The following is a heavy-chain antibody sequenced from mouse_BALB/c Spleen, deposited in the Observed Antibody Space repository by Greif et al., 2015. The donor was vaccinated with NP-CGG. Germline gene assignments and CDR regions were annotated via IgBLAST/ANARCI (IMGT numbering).Heavy chain of an antibody. J-gene: IGHJ3*01. Sequence: VQLQQSGAVLVKPGASVKLSCTASGFNIKDTYMHWVKQRPEQGLEWIGRIDPANTNPKYDPKFRVKATITPDTSSNTAYLQLSSLTSEDTAVYYCANAYFGSLGFAYWGQGTLVTVSA. CDR2: IDPANTNP. D-gene: IGHD2-10*01. CDR3: ANAYFGSLGFAY. V-gene: IGHV14-3*02. CDR1: GFNIKDTY.